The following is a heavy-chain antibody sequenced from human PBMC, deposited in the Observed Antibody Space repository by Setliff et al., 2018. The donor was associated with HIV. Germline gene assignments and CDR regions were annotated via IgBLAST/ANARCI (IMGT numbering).Heavy chain of an antibody. CDR2: IHVSGTT. D-gene: IGHD3-10*01. CDR1: GGSISSGSDY. J-gene: IGHJ5*02. V-gene: IGHV4-61*09. Sequence: SETLSLTCTVSGGSISSGSDYWSWIRQPAGKGLEWIGQIHVSGTTNYNPSLKSRVTISIDTSKHQFSLQLTSVTAADTAVYYCARVGDYGSGGWFDPWGQGTLVTSPQ. CDR3: ARVGDYGSGGWFDP.